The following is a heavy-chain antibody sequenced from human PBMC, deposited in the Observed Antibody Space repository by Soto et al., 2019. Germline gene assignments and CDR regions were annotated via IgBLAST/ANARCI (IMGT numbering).Heavy chain of an antibody. J-gene: IGHJ6*02. CDR2: LIPIFGTA. CDR3: ARKGGAAAGTDYYYGMDV. V-gene: IGHV1-69*13. CDR1: GGTFSSYA. D-gene: IGHD6-13*01. Sequence: ASVKVSCKASGGTFSSYAISWVRPAPGQGLECMVGLIPIFGTANSAHKFQGRVTITAXXXXSXXXMXLXXLRXEDTAVYYSARKGGAAAGTDYYYGMDVWG.